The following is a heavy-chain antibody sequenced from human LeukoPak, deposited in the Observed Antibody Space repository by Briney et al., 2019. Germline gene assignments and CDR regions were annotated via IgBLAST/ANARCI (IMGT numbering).Heavy chain of an antibody. Sequence: GGSLRLSCAASGFTFSSYWMSWVRQAPGKGLEWVANIKQDGSEKYYVDSVKGRFTISRDNAKNSLYLQMNSLRAEDTAVYYCARDLPTYYYDSSGYYDYWGQGTLVTVSS. CDR2: IKQDGSEK. V-gene: IGHV3-7*01. D-gene: IGHD3-22*01. J-gene: IGHJ4*02. CDR3: ARDLPTYYYDSSGYYDY. CDR1: GFTFSSYW.